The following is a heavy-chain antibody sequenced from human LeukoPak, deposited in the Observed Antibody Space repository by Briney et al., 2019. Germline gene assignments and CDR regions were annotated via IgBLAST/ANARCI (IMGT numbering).Heavy chain of an antibody. CDR3: ARVGAYAAVNW. CDR2: ISSSAATI. J-gene: IGHJ4*02. D-gene: IGHD1-20*01. V-gene: IGHV3-11*01. Sequence: GGSLRLSCAASGFTVSSNYMSWVRQAPGKGLEWVSYISSSAATIYYADSVRGRFTISRDNARNSLYLQMNSLRAEDTAIYYCARVGAYAAVNWWGQGTQVTVSS. CDR1: GFTVSSNY.